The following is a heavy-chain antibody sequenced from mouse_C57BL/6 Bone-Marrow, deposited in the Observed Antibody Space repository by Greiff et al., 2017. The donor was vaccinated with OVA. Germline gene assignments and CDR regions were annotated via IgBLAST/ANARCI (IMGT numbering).Heavy chain of an antibody. CDR1: GYTFTSYG. CDR3: ARSTSQDTGDY. J-gene: IGHJ2*01. CDR2: IYPRRGNT. Sequence: VQLQESGAELARPGASVKLSCKASGYTFTSYGISWVKQRTGQGLEWIGEIYPRRGNTYYNEKFKGKATLTADKSSSTAYMELRSLTSEDSAVYVCARSTSQDTGDYWGQGNTITVSS. V-gene: IGHV1-81*01. D-gene: IGHD3-2*02.